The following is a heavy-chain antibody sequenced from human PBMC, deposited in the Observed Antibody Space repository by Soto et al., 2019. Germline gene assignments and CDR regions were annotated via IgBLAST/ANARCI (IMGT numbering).Heavy chain of an antibody. V-gene: IGHV3-23*01. J-gene: IGHJ4*02. CDR1: GFTFSSCA. Sequence: GGSLRLSCAASGFTFSSCAMSWVRQAPGKGLEWVSAISGSGGSTYYADSVKGRFTISRDNSKNTLYLQMNSLRAEDTAVYYCAKDGYDSSGYYYVGYWGQGTLVTVSS. D-gene: IGHD3-22*01. CDR2: ISGSGGST. CDR3: AKDGYDSSGYYYVGY.